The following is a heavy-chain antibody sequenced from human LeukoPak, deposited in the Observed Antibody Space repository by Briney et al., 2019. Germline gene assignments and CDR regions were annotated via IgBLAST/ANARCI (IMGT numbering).Heavy chain of an antibody. J-gene: IGHJ4*02. CDR3: AKDYYETSGYFDS. V-gene: IGHV3-23*01. D-gene: IGHD3-22*01. CDR1: GLTFKIYS. CDR2: IGGRGDSI. Sequence: QAGGSLRLSCAASGLTFKIYSMHWVRQAPGKGLEWVAVIGGRGDSIFYADSVKGRFTISRDNSKNTVDLQMSSLRAEDTAIYYCAKDYYETSGYFDSWGQGSPVSVSS.